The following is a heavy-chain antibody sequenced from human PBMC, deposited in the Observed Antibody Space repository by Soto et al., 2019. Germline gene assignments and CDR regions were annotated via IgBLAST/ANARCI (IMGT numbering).Heavy chain of an antibody. CDR1: GFTFRSYG. V-gene: IGHV3-30*18. D-gene: IGHD2-2*01. Sequence: QVNLVESGGGVVQPGRSLRLSCAGSGFTFRSYGLHWVRQSPGKGLEWVAVVSGGGETTYYADSVKGRSTISRDNSTNMMYMQMDSLRPEDTAVYYCAKAADIVIGPVAGPVAFSFDLWGQGTLVTVSS. CDR2: VSGGGETT. J-gene: IGHJ4*02. CDR3: AKAADIVIGPVAGPVAFSFDL.